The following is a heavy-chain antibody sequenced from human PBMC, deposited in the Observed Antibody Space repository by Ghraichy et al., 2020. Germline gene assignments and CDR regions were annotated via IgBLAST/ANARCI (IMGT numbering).Heavy chain of an antibody. CDR3: ATEDWFRYDY. Sequence: GESLNISCAASGFTFSRYWMSWVRQSPGKGLEWVANIKEDGSDKYYLGSVKGRFTISRDNAKNSLYLQMNSLRAEDTAVYYCATEDWFRYDYWGQGTLVTVSS. J-gene: IGHJ4*02. D-gene: IGHD3-9*01. V-gene: IGHV3-7*01. CDR2: IKEDGSDK. CDR1: GFTFSRYW.